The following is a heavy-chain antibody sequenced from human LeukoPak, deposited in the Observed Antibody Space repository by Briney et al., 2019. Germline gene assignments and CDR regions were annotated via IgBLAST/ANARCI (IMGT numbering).Heavy chain of an antibody. J-gene: IGHJ4*02. CDR2: INPNSGGT. D-gene: IGHD2-8*01. CDR1: GYIFTDYY. Sequence: GASVKVSCKASGYIFTDYYIHWVRQAPGQGLEWMGWINPNSGGTNYAQKFQGRVTMTRDTSISTAYMDLSRLRSDDAAVYYCARSEIYCNNGVCYREPCDYWGQGTLVTVSS. V-gene: IGHV1-2*02. CDR3: ARSEIYCNNGVCYREPCDY.